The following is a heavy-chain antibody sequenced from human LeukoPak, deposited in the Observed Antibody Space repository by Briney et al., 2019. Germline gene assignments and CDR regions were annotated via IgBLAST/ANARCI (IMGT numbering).Heavy chain of an antibody. CDR1: GGSFSGYY. J-gene: IGHJ6*03. V-gene: IGHV4-34*01. D-gene: IGHD4-23*01. Sequence: SETLSLTCAVYGGSFSGYYWSWIRQPPGKGLEWIGEINHSGSTNYNPSLKSRVTISVDTSKNQFSLKLSSVTAADTAVYYCATSPGGGNSMWERYYYYYMDVWGKGTTVTVSS. CDR2: INHSGST. CDR3: ATSPGGGNSMWERYYYYYMDV.